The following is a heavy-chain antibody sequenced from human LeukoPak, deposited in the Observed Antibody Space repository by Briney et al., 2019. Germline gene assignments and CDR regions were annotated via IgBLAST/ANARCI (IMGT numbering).Heavy chain of an antibody. D-gene: IGHD3-10*01. Sequence: GGSLRLSCAASGFTFSDYYMSWIRQAPGKGLEWVSYISSSGSTIYYADSVKGRFTISRDNAKNSLYLQMNSLRAEDTAVYYCARDRATLWFGEFRYYYYYYGMDVWGQGTTVTVSS. CDR1: GFTFSDYY. J-gene: IGHJ6*02. V-gene: IGHV3-11*01. CDR2: ISSSGSTI. CDR3: ARDRATLWFGEFRYYYYYYGMDV.